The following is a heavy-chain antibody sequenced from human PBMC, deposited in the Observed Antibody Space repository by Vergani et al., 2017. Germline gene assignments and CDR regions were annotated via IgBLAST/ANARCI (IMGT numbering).Heavy chain of an antibody. CDR2: FIPIFGTA. D-gene: IGHD6-13*01. Sequence: QVQLVQSGAEVKKPGSSVKVSCKASGGTFSSYAISWVRQAPGQGLEWMGGFIPIFGTANYAQKFQVRVTITADKSTSTAYMELSSLRSEDTAVYYCARLLKVAAAGSGAFDIWGRGTMVTVSS. CDR1: GGTFSSYA. J-gene: IGHJ3*02. V-gene: IGHV1-69*06. CDR3: ARLLKVAAAGSGAFDI.